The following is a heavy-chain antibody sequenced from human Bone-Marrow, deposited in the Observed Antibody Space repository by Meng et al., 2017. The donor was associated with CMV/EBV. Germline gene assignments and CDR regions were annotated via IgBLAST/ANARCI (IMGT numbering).Heavy chain of an antibody. V-gene: IGHV5-51*01. J-gene: IGHJ4*02. CDR3: ARQEYSSSPFDY. D-gene: IGHD6-6*01. Sequence: KVSCKGSGYSFTSYWIGWVRQMPGKGLEWMGIIYPGDSDTRYSPSFQGQVTISADKSISTAYLQWSSLKASDTAMYYCARQEYSSSPFDYWGQGTLVTGYS. CDR2: IYPGDSDT. CDR1: GYSFTSYW.